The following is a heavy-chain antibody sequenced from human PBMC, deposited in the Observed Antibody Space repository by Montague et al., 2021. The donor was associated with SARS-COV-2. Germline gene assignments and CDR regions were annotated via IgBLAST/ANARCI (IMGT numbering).Heavy chain of an antibody. J-gene: IGHJ3*02. D-gene: IGHD6-19*01. CDR2: IYHSGST. CDR3: AKVAGSHDTFDI. V-gene: IGHV4-38-2*02. Sequence: SETLSLTCTVSGYSISTGYYWGWIRQPPGKGLECIGTIYHSGSTYFNPSLKSRVTISVDTSKNQFSLNLSSVTAADTAVYYCAKVAGSHDTFDIWGRGTMVTVSS. CDR1: GYSISTGYY.